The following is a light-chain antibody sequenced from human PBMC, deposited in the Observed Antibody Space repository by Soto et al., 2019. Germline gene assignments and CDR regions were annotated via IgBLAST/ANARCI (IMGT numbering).Light chain of an antibody. CDR2: RIN. V-gene: IGLV1-47*01. Sequence: QSVLTQPPSASGTPGQRVTISCSGSSSNIGSHYVHWYQQLPGTAPKLLIQRINQRPSWVPDRFSGSKSGTSASLAISGLRSEDDAVYYCATWDDSVNGWVCGGGTKLTVL. CDR1: SSNIGSHY. J-gene: IGLJ3*02. CDR3: ATWDDSVNGWV.